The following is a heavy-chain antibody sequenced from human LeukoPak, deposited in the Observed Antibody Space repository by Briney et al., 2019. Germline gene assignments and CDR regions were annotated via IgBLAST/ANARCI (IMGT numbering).Heavy chain of an antibody. CDR1: GGSISSYY. D-gene: IGHD6-19*01. V-gene: IGHV4-34*01. Sequence: SETLSLTCTVSGGSISSYYWSWIRQPPGKGLEWIGEINHSGSTNYNPSLKSRVTISVDTSKNQFSLKLSSVTAADTAVYYCARDDSFTAVAGTDYWGQGTLVTVSS. CDR2: INHSGST. CDR3: ARDDSFTAVAGTDY. J-gene: IGHJ4*02.